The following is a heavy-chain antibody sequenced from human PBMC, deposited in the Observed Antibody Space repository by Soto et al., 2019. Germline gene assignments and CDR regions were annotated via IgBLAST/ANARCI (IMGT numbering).Heavy chain of an antibody. CDR1: GYTFTNYW. V-gene: IGHV5-51*01. J-gene: IGHJ6*02. Sequence: GESLKISCKGSGYTFTNYWIGWVRQMPGKGLEWMGIIYPGDSDTKYNPSFQGQVTISADKSITTTYLRWTSLKASDTTIYYCAASIFYYGMDVWGQGTTVTVSS. CDR3: AASIFYYGMDV. CDR2: IYPGDSDT.